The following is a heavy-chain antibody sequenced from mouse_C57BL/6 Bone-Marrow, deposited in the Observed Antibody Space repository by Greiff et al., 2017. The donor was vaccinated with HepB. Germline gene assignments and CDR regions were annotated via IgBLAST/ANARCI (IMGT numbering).Heavy chain of an antibody. V-gene: IGHV8-8*01. CDR1: GFSLSTFGMG. Sequence: QVTLKVSGPGILQPSQTLSLTCSFSGFSLSTFGMGVGWIRQPSGKGLEWLAHIWWDDDKYYNPALKSRLTISKDTSKNQVFLKIANVDTADTATYYCARIPYDGYYVNYAMDYWGQGTSVTVSS. CDR2: IWWDDDK. D-gene: IGHD2-3*01. CDR3: ARIPYDGYYVNYAMDY. J-gene: IGHJ4*01.